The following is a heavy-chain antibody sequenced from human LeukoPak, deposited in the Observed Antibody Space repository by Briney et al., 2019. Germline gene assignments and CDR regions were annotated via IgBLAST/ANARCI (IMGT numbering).Heavy chain of an antibody. CDR3: ARVDYGSGSYRFDP. Sequence: SETPSLTCTVSGGSISNYYWSWIRQPPGKGLEWIGYIYYSGSTNYNPSLKSRVTISVDTSKNQFSLKLSSVTAADTAVYYCARVDYGSGSYRFDPWGQGTLVTVSS. D-gene: IGHD3-10*01. J-gene: IGHJ5*02. CDR2: IYYSGST. CDR1: GGSISNYY. V-gene: IGHV4-59*01.